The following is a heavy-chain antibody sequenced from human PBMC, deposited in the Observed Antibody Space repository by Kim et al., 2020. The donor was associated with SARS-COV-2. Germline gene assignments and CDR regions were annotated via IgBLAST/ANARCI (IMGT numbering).Heavy chain of an antibody. CDR2: IYYSGST. Sequence: SETLSLTCTVSGGSISSSSYYWGWIRQPPGKGLEWIGSIYYSGSTYYNPSLKSRVTISVDTSKNQFSLKLSSVTAADTAVYYCARDNSYYYDSTHDAFDIWGQGTMVTVSS. CDR1: GGSISSSSYY. V-gene: IGHV4-39*07. D-gene: IGHD3-22*01. CDR3: ARDNSYYYDSTHDAFDI. J-gene: IGHJ3*02.